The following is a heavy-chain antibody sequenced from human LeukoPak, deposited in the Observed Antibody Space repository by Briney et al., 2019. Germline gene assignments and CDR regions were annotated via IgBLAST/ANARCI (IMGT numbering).Heavy chain of an antibody. D-gene: IGHD2-15*01. V-gene: IGHV4-59*08. CDR3: ARSGYCSGGSCYATGLFHY. CDR2: IYYSGST. CDR1: GGSISSYY. Sequence: SETLSLTCTVSGGSISSYYWSWIRQPPGKGLEWIGYIYYSGSTTYNPSLKSRVTISLDTSKNQFSLKLSSVTAADTAVYYCARSGYCSGGSCYATGLFHYWGQGTPVTVSS. J-gene: IGHJ4*02.